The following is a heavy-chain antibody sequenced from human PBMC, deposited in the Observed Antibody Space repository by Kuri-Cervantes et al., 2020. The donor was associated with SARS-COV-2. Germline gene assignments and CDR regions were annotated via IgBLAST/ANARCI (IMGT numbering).Heavy chain of an antibody. Sequence: SETLSLTCTVSGGSISSFTYYWDWIRQPPGKGLEWVGSISSSGNTYYNPSLKSRLTTSVDTSKNQFSLKLSSVTAADTAVYYCASGLGLPLDYWGQGTLVTVSS. V-gene: IGHV4-39*01. J-gene: IGHJ4*02. CDR3: ASGLGLPLDY. CDR1: GGSISSFTYY. D-gene: IGHD5-12*01. CDR2: ISSSGNT.